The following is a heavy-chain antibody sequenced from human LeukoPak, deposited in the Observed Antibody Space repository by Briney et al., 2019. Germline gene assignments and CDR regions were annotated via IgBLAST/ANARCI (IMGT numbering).Heavy chain of an antibody. V-gene: IGHV3-23*01. CDR3: AKDRGYSYVFDAFDI. CDR1: AFTFSNYA. J-gene: IGHJ3*02. CDR2: ISSGGGAP. Sequence: GGSLRLSCGASAFTFSNYAMSWVRQAPGKGLEWVSAISSGGGAPYYADSVKGRFVMSRDNSKNTLYLQMNSLRAEDTAVYYCAKDRGYSYVFDAFDIWGQGTMVTVSS. D-gene: IGHD5-18*01.